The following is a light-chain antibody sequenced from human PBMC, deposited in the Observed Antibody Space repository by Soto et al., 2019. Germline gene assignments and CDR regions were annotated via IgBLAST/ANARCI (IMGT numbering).Light chain of an antibody. CDR2: DAS. CDR3: QQRGNWPRT. V-gene: IGKV3-11*01. Sequence: EIVLTQSPATLSLSPGERATLSCRASQSVSSYLAWYQQKPGQAPRLLFYDASNRATGIPARFSGSGSGTDFTLTISSLEPEDFAVYYCQQRGNWPRTFGQGTRLEIK. J-gene: IGKJ2*01. CDR1: QSVSSY.